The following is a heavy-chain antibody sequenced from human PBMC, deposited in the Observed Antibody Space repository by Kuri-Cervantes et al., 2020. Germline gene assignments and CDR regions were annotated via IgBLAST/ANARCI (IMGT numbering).Heavy chain of an antibody. CDR1: GYTFTSYY. CDR2: INPSGGT. CDR3: ARDPTRYGSGSYLVFAFDI. V-gene: IGHV1-2*04. Sequence: ASVKVSCKASGYTFTSYYMHWVRQAPGQGLEWMGIINPSGGTNYAQKFQGWVTMTRDTSISTAYMELSRLGSDDTAVYYCARDPTRYGSGSYLVFAFDIWGQGTMVTVSS. J-gene: IGHJ3*02. D-gene: IGHD3-10*01.